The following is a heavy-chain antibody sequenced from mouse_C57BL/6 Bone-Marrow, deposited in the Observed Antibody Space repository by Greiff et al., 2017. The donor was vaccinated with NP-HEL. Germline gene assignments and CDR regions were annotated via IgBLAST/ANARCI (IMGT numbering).Heavy chain of an antibody. CDR2: INPGSGGT. CDR3: ATGGYFDY. V-gene: IGHV1-54*01. CDR1: GYAFTNYL. Sequence: VQLQQSGAELVRPGTSVKVSCKASGYAFTNYLIEWVKQRPGQGLEWIGVINPGSGGTNYNEKFKGKATLTADKSSSTAYMQLSSLTSEDSSVYVCATGGYFDYWGQGTTLTVSS. J-gene: IGHJ2*01.